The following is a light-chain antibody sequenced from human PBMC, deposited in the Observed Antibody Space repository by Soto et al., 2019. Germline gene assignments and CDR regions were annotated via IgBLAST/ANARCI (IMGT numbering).Light chain of an antibody. CDR2: DVS. CDR3: SSYRSSSSLETV. J-gene: IGLJ2*01. V-gene: IGLV2-14*03. Sequence: QSVLTQPASVSGSPGQSITISCTGTSSDVGGYNFVSWYQHHPGKAPKLIIYDVSNRPSGVSNRFSGSKSGNTASLTISGLQAEDEADYYCSSYRSSSSLETVFGGGTQLTVL. CDR1: SSDVGGYNF.